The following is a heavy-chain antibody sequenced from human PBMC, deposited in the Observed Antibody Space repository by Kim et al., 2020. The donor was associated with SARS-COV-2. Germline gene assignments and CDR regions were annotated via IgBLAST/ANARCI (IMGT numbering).Heavy chain of an antibody. CDR3: AIGRCSSNRCYISHYYSYYYYMDV. J-gene: IGHJ6*03. V-gene: IGHV4-34*01. Sequence: SEPLSLTCAVYGGSFRGYYWSWIRQPPGKGLEWIGEINHSGSTNYNPSLKSRVTISVDPSKNQFSLKLSSVTSADTAVYYCAIGRCSSNRCYISHYYSYYYYMDVWGKGTTVTVSS. CDR2: INHSGST. D-gene: IGHD2-2*02. CDR1: GGSFRGYY.